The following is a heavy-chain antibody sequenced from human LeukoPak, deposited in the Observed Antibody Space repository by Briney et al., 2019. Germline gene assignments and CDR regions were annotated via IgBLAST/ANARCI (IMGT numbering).Heavy chain of an antibody. CDR1: GGSFSGYY. CDR3: ATGSMYYDPTGPRESDY. CDR2: INHSGST. V-gene: IGHV4-34*01. D-gene: IGHD3-16*01. Sequence: SETLSLTCAVYGGSFSGYYWSWIRQPPGKGLEWIGEINHSGSTNYNPSLKSRVTISVDTSKNQFSLKLSSVAAADTAVYYCATGSMYYDPTGPRESDYWGQGTLVTVSS. J-gene: IGHJ4*02.